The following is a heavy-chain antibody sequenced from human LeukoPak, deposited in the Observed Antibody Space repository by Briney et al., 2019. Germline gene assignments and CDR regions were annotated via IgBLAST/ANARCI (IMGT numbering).Heavy chain of an antibody. D-gene: IGHD5/OR15-5a*01. Sequence: GRSLRLSCAASGFTFGSYGMHWVRQAPGKGLEWVAVISYDGSYKDFADSVKGRFTISRDNSKSTLHLQMNSLRAEDTAVYFCAKQGLLYGMDVWGQGTMVTVSS. J-gene: IGHJ6*02. CDR1: GFTFGSYG. CDR3: AKQGLLYGMDV. V-gene: IGHV3-30*18. CDR2: ISYDGSYK.